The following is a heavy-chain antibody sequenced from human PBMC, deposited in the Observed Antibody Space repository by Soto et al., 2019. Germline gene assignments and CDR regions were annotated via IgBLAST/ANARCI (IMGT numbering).Heavy chain of an antibody. CDR1: GFTFSSYA. CDR2: VGVSGATT. CDR3: AKFRAGLGSQTDS. D-gene: IGHD3-10*01. V-gene: IGHV3-23*01. J-gene: IGHJ4*02. Sequence: EVQLLESGGNLVQPGGSLRLSCAASGFTFSSYAMSWVRQAPGKGLEWVSTVGVSGATTYYTDSVKGRFTISRDNSNNPLFLQMHSLRAEDTAIYYCAKFRAGLGSQTDSWGQGTLFTVSS.